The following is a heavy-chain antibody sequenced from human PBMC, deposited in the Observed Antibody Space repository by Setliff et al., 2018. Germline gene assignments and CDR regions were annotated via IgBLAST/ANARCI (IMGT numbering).Heavy chain of an antibody. CDR1: GGSFSGYY. V-gene: IGHV4-34*01. CDR2: INHSGST. CDR3: ARKYNFWSGELDY. J-gene: IGHJ4*02. Sequence: SETLSLTCAVYGGSFSGYYWSWIRQPPGKGLEWIGKINHSGSTNYNPSLKSRVTISVDTSKNQFSLKLSSVTAADTAVYYCARKYNFWSGELDYWGQGTLVTAPQ. D-gene: IGHD3-3*01.